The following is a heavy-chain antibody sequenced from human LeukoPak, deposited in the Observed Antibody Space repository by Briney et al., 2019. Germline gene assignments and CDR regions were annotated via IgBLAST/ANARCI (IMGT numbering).Heavy chain of an antibody. CDR3: ARGVNNYYDSSGYSDY. J-gene: IGHJ4*02. CDR1: VCTFSSYA. Sequence: ASVKVSCKASVCTFSSYAISWVRQAPGQGLEWMGWISAYNGNTNYAQKLQGIVTMTTDTSTSTAYMELRSLRSDDTAVYYCARGVNNYYDSSGYSDYWGQGTLVTVSS. CDR2: ISAYNGNT. V-gene: IGHV1-18*01. D-gene: IGHD3-22*01.